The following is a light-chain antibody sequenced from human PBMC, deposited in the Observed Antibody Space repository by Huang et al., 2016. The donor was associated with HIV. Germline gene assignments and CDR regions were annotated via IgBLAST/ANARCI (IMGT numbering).Light chain of an antibody. J-gene: IGKJ1*01. CDR2: AAS. V-gene: IGKV1-39*01. CDR1: QSISSY. CDR3: QQSYSPLAWT. Sequence: DIQMTQSPSSLSASVGDRVTITCRASQSISSYLNWYQQKPGKAPNLLIYAASSLQSGVPSRFSGSGSGTDFTLTINSLQPEDFATYYCQQSYSPLAWTFGQGTKVEIK.